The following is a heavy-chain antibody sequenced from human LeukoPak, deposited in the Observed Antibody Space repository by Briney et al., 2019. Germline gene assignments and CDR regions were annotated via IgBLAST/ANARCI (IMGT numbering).Heavy chain of an antibody. D-gene: IGHD3-10*01. CDR3: ARGHGSGSTNWFDP. CDR2: INPTDGSA. J-gene: IGHJ5*02. Sequence: ASVKVSCKSSGYSFTSYSMHWVRRAPGQGLEWMGIINPTDGSASYAQKFQGRVTMTRDMSTSTVYMDLRSLRSDDRAVYFCARGHGSGSTNWFDPWGQGTLVTVSS. CDR1: GYSFTSYS. V-gene: IGHV1-46*01.